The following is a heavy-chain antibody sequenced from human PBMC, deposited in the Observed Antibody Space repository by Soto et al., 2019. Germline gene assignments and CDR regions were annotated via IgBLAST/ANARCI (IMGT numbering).Heavy chain of an antibody. CDR1: GGTFSSYA. Sequence: SVQVSCKASGGTFSSYALSWVRQAPGQGLEWMGGIIPIFGTANYAQKFQGRVTITADDATSTAYIELSSLRSEYTAVYYCEPTNPNDYGGNSSNWGQGTLVTVSS. J-gene: IGHJ4*02. V-gene: IGHV1-69*13. CDR3: EPTNPNDYGGNSSN. D-gene: IGHD4-17*01. CDR2: IIPIFGTA.